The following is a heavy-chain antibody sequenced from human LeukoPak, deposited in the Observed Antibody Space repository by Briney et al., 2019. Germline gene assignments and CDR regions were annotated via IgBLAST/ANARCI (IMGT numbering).Heavy chain of an antibody. V-gene: IGHV3-48*03. CDR1: GFSVRSFE. CDR2: ISARATTI. J-gene: IGHJ4*02. D-gene: IGHD3-16*01. Sequence: GRCLRLSCVASGFSVRSFEMRWVRQAPGKGGEWVSAISARATTICYADSVKGRFTLSRDAALTSVYQDMTSLRVDDTAVYYCAKARAGDLPGEAYSGGSAFDHWGQGTLVTVSS. CDR3: AKARAGDLPGEAYSGGSAFDH.